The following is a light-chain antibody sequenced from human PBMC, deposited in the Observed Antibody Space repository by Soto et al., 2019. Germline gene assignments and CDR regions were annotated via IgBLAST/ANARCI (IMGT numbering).Light chain of an antibody. V-gene: IGKV3-20*01. Sequence: EGATLSCRASTSVSSHLAWYQQKPGQAPRLIIYGASTRATGIPDRFSGSGSGTDFTLTISRLEPEDFAVYYCQQQGRSWITCGQGTRLE. CDR2: GAS. CDR1: TSVSSH. J-gene: IGKJ5*01. CDR3: QQQGRSWIT.